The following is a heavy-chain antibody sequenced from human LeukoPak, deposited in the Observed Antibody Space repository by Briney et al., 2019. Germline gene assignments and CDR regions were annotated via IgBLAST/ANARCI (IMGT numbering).Heavy chain of an antibody. CDR2: INHRGDT. V-gene: IGHV4-34*01. CDR1: GGSFSTYY. Sequence: SETLSLTCAVYGGSFSTYYWSWIRQSPGKGLEWIAEINHRGDTNYNPSVKSRVTISVDTSKNQFALKVRSLTAADTAVYYCARGPTISETCYFDFWGQGTLVTVSS. D-gene: IGHD5-24*01. J-gene: IGHJ4*03. CDR3: ARGPTISETCYFDF.